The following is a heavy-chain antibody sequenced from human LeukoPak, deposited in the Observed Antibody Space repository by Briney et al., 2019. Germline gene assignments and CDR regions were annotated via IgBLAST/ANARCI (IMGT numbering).Heavy chain of an antibody. Sequence: MTSETLSLTCTVSGGSISSYYWSWIRQPPGKGLEWIGSIYYSGSTYYNPSLKSRVTISVETSKNQFSLKLSSVTAADTAVYYCARDRIVVVTARRGFDYWGQGTLVTVSS. CDR3: ARDRIVVVTARRGFDY. CDR1: GGSISSYY. D-gene: IGHD2-21*02. J-gene: IGHJ4*02. V-gene: IGHV4-59*12. CDR2: IYYSGST.